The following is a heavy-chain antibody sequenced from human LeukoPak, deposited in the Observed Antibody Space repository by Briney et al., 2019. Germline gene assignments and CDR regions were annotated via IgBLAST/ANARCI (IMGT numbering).Heavy chain of an antibody. D-gene: IGHD5-12*01. J-gene: IGHJ4*02. CDR1: GFTFSSYA. CDR2: ISGSGGST. V-gene: IGHV3-23*01. CDR3: AKEMAQAQWLRLSPHSGSSNFDY. Sequence: PGGSLRHSCAASGFTFSSYAMSWVRQAPGKGLEWVSAISGSGGSTYYADSVKGRFTISRDNSKNTLYLQMNSLRAEDTAVYYCAKEMAQAQWLRLSPHSGSSNFDYWGQGTLVTVSS.